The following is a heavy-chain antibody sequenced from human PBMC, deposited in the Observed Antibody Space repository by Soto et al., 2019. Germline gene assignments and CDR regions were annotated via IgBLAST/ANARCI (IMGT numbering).Heavy chain of an antibody. CDR3: AIVHYNDSTAYSYYFHS. CDR1: GDSLSPNY. CDR2: IHYSGSI. D-gene: IGHD3-9*01. V-gene: IGHV4-59*01. Sequence: PSETLSLTCTVSGDSLSPNYWSWIRQPLGKGLEWIGYIHYSGSISYKSSLKSRVTISVDTSRNQFSLRLSSVTAADTAVYYCAIVHYNDSTAYSYYFHSWDQGNLITVYS. J-gene: IGHJ4*02.